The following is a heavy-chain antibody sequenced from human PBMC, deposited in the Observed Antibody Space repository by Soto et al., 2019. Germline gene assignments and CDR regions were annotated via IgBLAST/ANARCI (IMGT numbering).Heavy chain of an antibody. CDR3: ARGGYYDSSGSRNYHYYGMNV. D-gene: IGHD3-22*01. J-gene: IGHJ6*02. CDR1: GYTFSSYG. Sequence: ASVKVSCKASGYTFSSYGINWVRQAPGQGLEWLGWISPYDGNTKYAQILQGRVSMTTDTSTKTAYMEVRSLRSGDTAVYYCARGGYYDSSGSRNYHYYGMNVWGQGTTVTVS. CDR2: ISPYDGNT. V-gene: IGHV1-18*01.